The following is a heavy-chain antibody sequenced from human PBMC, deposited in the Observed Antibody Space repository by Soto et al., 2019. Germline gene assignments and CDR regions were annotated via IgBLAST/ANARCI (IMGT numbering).Heavy chain of an antibody. J-gene: IGHJ6*02. CDR2: VDPEDGET. Sequence: EVQLVQSGAEVKKPGATVKISCKVSGYTFTDYYMHWVQQAPGKGLEWMGLVDPEDGETIYAEKFQGRVTITADTSTDTAYMELSSLRSEDTAVYYCATRRDYDILTGSGYGMDVWGQGTTVTVSS. CDR1: GYTFTDYY. CDR3: ATRRDYDILTGSGYGMDV. D-gene: IGHD3-9*01. V-gene: IGHV1-69-2*01.